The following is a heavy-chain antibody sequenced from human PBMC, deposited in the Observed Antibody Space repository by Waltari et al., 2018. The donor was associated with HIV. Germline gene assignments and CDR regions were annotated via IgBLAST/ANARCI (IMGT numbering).Heavy chain of an antibody. D-gene: IGHD3-16*02. V-gene: IGHV4-4*02. J-gene: IGHJ4*02. CDR2: IYHSGST. CDR1: GGSISSSNW. CDR3: AREGYDYVWGSYPRGYFDY. Sequence: QVQLQESGPGLVKPSGTLSLTCAVSGGSISSSNWWSWVRQPPGKGLEWIGEIYHSGSTNDDPALKSRVTISVDKSKNQFSLKLSSVTAADTAVYYCAREGYDYVWGSYPRGYFDYWGQGTLVTVSS.